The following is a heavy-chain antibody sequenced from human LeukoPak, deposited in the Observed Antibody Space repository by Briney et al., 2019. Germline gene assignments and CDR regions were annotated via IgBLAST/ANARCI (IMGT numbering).Heavy chain of an antibody. D-gene: IGHD3-3*01. CDR2: INHSGRA. V-gene: IGHV4-34*01. CDR3: ARARRDSGYYKVDY. Sequence: SETLSLTCAVYGGSLSGSYWSWIRQPPGKGLEWIGEINHSGRANYNPSLKSRVTLSIDKSKNQFSLNLNSVTAADTAVYYCARARRDSGYYKVDYWGQGTLVTVSS. CDR1: GGSLSGSY. J-gene: IGHJ4*02.